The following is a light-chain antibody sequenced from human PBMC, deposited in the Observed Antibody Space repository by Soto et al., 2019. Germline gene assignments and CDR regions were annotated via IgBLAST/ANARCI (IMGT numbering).Light chain of an antibody. CDR3: QQYYSTPLT. Sequence: DIVLTQSPDSLAVSVGERATINCKSNQSLLFSSNNKDYLAWYQQKTGQPPKLLIYWASSRQSGVPDRFSGSGSGTDFTLTISSLRSEDVAAYYCQQYYSTPLTFGGGTKVDNK. CDR1: QSLLFSSNNKDY. J-gene: IGKJ4*01. V-gene: IGKV4-1*01. CDR2: WAS.